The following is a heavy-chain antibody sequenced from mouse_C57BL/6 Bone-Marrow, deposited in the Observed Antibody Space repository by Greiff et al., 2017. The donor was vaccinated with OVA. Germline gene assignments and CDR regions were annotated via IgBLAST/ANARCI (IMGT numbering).Heavy chain of an antibody. CDR3: TGGSSYWYFDV. J-gene: IGHJ1*03. D-gene: IGHD1-1*01. Sequence: AGGSMKLSCAASGFTFSDAWMDWVRQSPEKGLEWVAEIRNKANNHATYYAESVKGRFTISRDDSKSSVYLQMNSLRAEDTGIYYCTGGSSYWYFDVWGTGTTVTVSS. CDR2: IRNKANNHAT. V-gene: IGHV6-6*01. CDR1: GFTFSDAW.